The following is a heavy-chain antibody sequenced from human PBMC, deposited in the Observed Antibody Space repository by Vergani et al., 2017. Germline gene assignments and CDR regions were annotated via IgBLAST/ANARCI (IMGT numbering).Heavy chain of an antibody. J-gene: IGHJ3*02. CDR2: ISWDGGST. V-gene: IGHV3-43*01. D-gene: IGHD1-26*01. CDR3: ARGRSGSYTGYAFDI. Sequence: EVQLVESGGVVVQPGGSLRLSCAASGFTFDDYTMHWVRQAPGKGLEWVSLISWDGGSTYYADSVKGRFTISRDNAKNSLYLQMNSLRAEDTAVYYCARGRSGSYTGYAFDIWGQGTMVTVSS. CDR1: GFTFDDYT.